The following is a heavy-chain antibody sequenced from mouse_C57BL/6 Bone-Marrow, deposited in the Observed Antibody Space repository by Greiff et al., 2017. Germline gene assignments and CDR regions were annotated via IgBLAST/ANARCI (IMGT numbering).Heavy chain of an antibody. CDR1: GYTFTSYD. V-gene: IGHV1-85*01. CDR2: IYPRDGST. CDR3: ARGHYYGSSFYAMDY. D-gene: IGHD1-1*01. J-gene: IGHJ4*01. Sequence: VQLVESGPELVKPGASVKLSCKASGYTFTSYDINWVKQRPGQGLEWIGWIYPRDGSTKYNEKFKGKATLTVDTSSSTAYMELHSLTSEDSAVYFCARGHYYGSSFYAMDYWGQGTSVTVSS.